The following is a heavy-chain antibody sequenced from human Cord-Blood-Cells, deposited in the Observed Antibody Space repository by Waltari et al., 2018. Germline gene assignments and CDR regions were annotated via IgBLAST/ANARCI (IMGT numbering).Heavy chain of an antibody. V-gene: IGHV3-11*01. CDR2: ISSSGSTI. CDR3: VSPEAAGNPDY. CDR1: GFTFRDYY. J-gene: IGHJ4*02. D-gene: IGHD6-13*01. Sequence: QVQLVESGGGLVKPGGSLRLPCAASGFTFRDYYMSWLRQAPGKGLKWVSYISSSGSTIYYADSVKGRFTISRDNAKNSLYLQMNSLRAEDTAVYYCVSPEAAGNPDYWGQGTLVTVSS.